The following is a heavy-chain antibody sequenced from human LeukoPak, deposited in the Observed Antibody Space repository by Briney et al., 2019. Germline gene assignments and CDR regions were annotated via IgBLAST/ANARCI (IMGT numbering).Heavy chain of an antibody. J-gene: IGHJ4*02. D-gene: IGHD6-19*01. Sequence: GGSLRLSCAASGFTFSSYSMNWVRQAPGKGLEWVSYISSSSSTIYYADSVKGRFTISRDNAKNSLYLQTNSLRAEDTAVYYCARDPAVAGVDYWGQGTLVTVSS. CDR3: ARDPAVAGVDY. V-gene: IGHV3-48*01. CDR2: ISSSSSTI. CDR1: GFTFSSYS.